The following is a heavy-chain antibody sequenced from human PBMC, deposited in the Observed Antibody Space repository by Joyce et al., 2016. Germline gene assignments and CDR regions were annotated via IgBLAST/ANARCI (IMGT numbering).Heavy chain of an antibody. CDR3: TTIYCAGDRGYSNWFDP. Sequence: QVQLVQSGAEVKEPGASVKVSCKVSGYTLTELSIHWVRQAPGKGLEWMGGFDPEDGETLYAQTLQGRLTMTKDTATDTVHMELTSLRSEDTAIYYCTTIYCAGDRGYSNWFDPWGQGALVTVSS. V-gene: IGHV1-24*01. J-gene: IGHJ5*02. D-gene: IGHD2-21*02. CDR1: GYTLTELS. CDR2: FDPEDGET.